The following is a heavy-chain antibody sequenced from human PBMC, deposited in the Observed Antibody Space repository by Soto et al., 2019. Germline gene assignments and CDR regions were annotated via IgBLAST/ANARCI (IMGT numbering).Heavy chain of an antibody. CDR2: INHSGST. CDR1: GGSFSGYY. CDR3: ARVLRFYYYGMDV. Sequence: SETLSLTCAVYGGSFSGYYWSWIRQPPGKGLVWIGEINHSGSTNYNPPLKSRVTISVDTSKNQFSLKLSSVTAADTAVYYCARVLRFYYYGMDVWGQGTTVTVSS. V-gene: IGHV4-34*01. J-gene: IGHJ6*02. D-gene: IGHD3-16*01.